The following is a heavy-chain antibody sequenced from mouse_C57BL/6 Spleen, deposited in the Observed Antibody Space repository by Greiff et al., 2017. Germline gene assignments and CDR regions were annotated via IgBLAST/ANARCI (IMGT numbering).Heavy chain of an antibody. J-gene: IGHJ4*01. CDR2: IYPGDGAT. CDR1: GYAFSSSW. V-gene: IGHV1-82*01. Sequence: QVQLKESGPELVKPGASVKISCKASGYAFSSSWMNWVKQRPGKGLEWIGRIYPGDGATNYNGKFKGKATLTADKASSTAYMQLCSLTSEDSAVYFCARRYYGNLWYAMDYWGQGTSVTVSS. D-gene: IGHD2-1*01. CDR3: ARRYYGNLWYAMDY.